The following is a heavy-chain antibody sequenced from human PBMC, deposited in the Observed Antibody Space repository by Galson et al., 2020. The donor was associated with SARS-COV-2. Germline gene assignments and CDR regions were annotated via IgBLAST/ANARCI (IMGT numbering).Heavy chain of an antibody. CDR3: AREAYYFDSSGYSKAFDI. CDR1: GFTFSRHD. D-gene: IGHD3-22*01. CDR2: ISGSDSTT. J-gene: IGHJ3*02. Sequence: GGSLRLSCAASGFTFSRHDMNWVRQAPGKGLEWVSYISGSDSTTYYADSVKGRFTISRDNGENSLYLQMNSLRAEDTAVYYCAREAYYFDSSGYSKAFDIWGQGTMVTVSS. V-gene: IGHV3-48*03.